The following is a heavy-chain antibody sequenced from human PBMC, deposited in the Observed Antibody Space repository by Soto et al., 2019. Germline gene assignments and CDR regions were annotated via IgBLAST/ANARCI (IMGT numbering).Heavy chain of an antibody. CDR2: IVVGSDRT. CDR3: AGLGSTAADL. J-gene: IGHJ1*01. V-gene: IGHV1-58*01. D-gene: IGHD2-2*01. CDR1: GFTFSTSA. Sequence: SVKVSCKSSGFTFSTSAVQWVRQARGQRLELMGWIVVGSDRTNYAQKFQDRVTIIRXXXXXXIXMHLGSLRSEDTAVYYCAGLGSTAADLWG.